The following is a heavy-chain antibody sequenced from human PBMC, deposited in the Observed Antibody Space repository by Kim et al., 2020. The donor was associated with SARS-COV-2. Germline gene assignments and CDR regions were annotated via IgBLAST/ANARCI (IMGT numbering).Heavy chain of an antibody. V-gene: IGHV4-39*01. Sequence: SETLSLTCTVSGGSISSSSYYWGWIRQPPGKGLEWLGSIYYSGSTYYNPSLKSRVTISVDTSKNQFSLKLSSVTAADTAVYYCARLLIAARFYFDYCGQG. CDR3: ARLLIAARFYFDY. CDR1: GGSISSSSYY. CDR2: IYYSGST. J-gene: IGHJ4*02. D-gene: IGHD6-6*01.